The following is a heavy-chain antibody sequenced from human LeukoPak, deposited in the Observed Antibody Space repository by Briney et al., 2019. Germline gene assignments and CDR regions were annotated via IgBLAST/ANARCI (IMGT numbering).Heavy chain of an antibody. CDR3: AREVRRAVAGANFDY. Sequence: PSQTLSLTCTVSGGSISSGSYYWSWIRQPAGTGLGWLGRIYTSGSTNYNPSLKSRVTMSVDTSKNQFSLKLSSVTAADTAVYYCAREVRRAVAGANFDYWGQGTLVTVSS. D-gene: IGHD6-19*01. CDR2: IYTSGST. V-gene: IGHV4-61*02. CDR1: GGSISSGSYY. J-gene: IGHJ4*02.